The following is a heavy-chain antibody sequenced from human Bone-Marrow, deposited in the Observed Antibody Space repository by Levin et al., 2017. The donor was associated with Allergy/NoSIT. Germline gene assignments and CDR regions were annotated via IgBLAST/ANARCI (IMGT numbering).Heavy chain of an antibody. CDR1: GFTFSSYA. Sequence: GGSLRLSCAASGFTFSSYAMSWVRQAPGEGLEWVSAISGSGGSTYYADSVKGRFTISRDNSENTLYLQMNSLRAEDTALYYCAKDRGSSWYVVTTTHWFEPWGQGTLVTVSS. CDR3: AKDRGSSWYVVTTTHWFEP. J-gene: IGHJ5*02. D-gene: IGHD6-13*01. V-gene: IGHV3-23*01. CDR2: ISGSGGST.